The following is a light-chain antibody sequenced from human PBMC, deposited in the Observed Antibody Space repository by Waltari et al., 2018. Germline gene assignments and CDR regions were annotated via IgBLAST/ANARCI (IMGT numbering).Light chain of an antibody. Sequence: DIVMTQSPDSLAVSLVERATINCKSSQNILYSSNSKNYLAWYQHKPGQPPKLLIYWASTRESGVPDRFSGSGSETDFTLTISSLQAEDVAVYYCQQYYSIPYTFGQGTKLEIK. J-gene: IGKJ2*01. V-gene: IGKV4-1*01. CDR2: WAS. CDR3: QQYYSIPYT. CDR1: QNILYSSNSKNY.